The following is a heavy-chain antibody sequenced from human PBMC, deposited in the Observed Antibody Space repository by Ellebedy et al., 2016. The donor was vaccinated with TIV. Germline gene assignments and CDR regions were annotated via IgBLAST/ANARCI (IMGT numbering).Heavy chain of an antibody. D-gene: IGHD2-2*01. CDR2: FDPEDGET. CDR3: ARVRSSTSCYDY. CDR1: GGTFSSYA. J-gene: IGHJ4*02. V-gene: IGHV1-24*01. Sequence: AASVKVSCKASGGTFSSYAISWVRQAPGQGLEWMGGFDPEDGETIYAQKFQGRVTMTEDTSTDTAYMELSSLRSEDTAVYYCARVRSSTSCYDYWGQGTLVTVSS.